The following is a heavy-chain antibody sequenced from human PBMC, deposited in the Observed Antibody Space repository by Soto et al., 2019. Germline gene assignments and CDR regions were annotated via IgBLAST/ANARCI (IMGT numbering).Heavy chain of an antibody. CDR2: IYTGDTT. D-gene: IGHD2-2*01. V-gene: IGHV3-53*01. CDR3: ARDSTSPSRFGY. Sequence: LRHSCFASGLTFSTSYMSWVRQAPGKGLECVSIIYTGDTTYYADSVNVRFTISRDNSKNTIYLQMNSLRAEDTAVYYCARDSTSPSRFGYWGQGTQVTVSS. J-gene: IGHJ4*02. CDR1: GLTFSTSY.